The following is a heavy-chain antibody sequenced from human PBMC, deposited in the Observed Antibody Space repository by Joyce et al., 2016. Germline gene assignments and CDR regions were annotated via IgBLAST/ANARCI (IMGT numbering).Heavy chain of an antibody. CDR3: AKSSGSGSTYYFDF. CDR1: GFTFSSYA. CDR2: ISATGGST. D-gene: IGHD3-10*01. V-gene: IGHV3-23*01. Sequence: EVQLLESGGGLVQPGGSPRLSCAASGFTFSSYAMNWVRQTPGKGVEWVSAISATGGSTYYADSVKGRFTISRDSSKNTLYLQMNSLRAEDTAVYYCAKSSGSGSTYYFDFWGQGTLVTVSS. J-gene: IGHJ4*02.